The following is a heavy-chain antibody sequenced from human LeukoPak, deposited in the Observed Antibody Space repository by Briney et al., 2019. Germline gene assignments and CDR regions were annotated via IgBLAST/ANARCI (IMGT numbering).Heavy chain of an antibody. CDR1: GGSISSYY. Sequence: KPSETLSLTCTVSGGSISSYYWSWIRQPPGKGLEWIGYIYYSGSTSYNPSLKSRVAILVDTSKNQFSLKLSSVTAADTAVYYCARQSSGYYLWGQGTLVTVSS. V-gene: IGHV4-59*08. D-gene: IGHD3-22*01. J-gene: IGHJ4*02. CDR2: IYYSGST. CDR3: ARQSSGYYL.